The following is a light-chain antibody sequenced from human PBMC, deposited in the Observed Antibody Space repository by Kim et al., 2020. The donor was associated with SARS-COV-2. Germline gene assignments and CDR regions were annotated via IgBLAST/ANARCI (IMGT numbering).Light chain of an antibody. Sequence: IQLTQSPSSLSASVGDRVTLTCRTSQDINSALAWYQQRLGKTPKLLIYFASTLQSGVPSRFSGSGSGTDFTLTITSLQPEDFATYYCQQFHTYPLTFGGGTKVDIK. CDR2: FAS. CDR1: QDINSA. CDR3: QQFHTYPLT. V-gene: IGKV1-13*02. J-gene: IGKJ4*01.